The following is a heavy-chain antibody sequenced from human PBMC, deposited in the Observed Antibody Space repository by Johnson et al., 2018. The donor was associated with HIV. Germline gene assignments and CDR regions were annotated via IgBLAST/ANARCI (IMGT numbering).Heavy chain of an antibody. CDR1: GFTFGDYA. J-gene: IGHJ3*02. V-gene: IGHV3-49*03. CDR2: IRSKAYGGTT. CDR3: AREWGLYSSGWYVYAFDI. Sequence: VQLVESGGGVVQPGRSLRLSCAASGFTFGDYAMSWFRQAPGKGLEWVGFIRSKAYGGTTEYAASVKGRFTISRDDSKNTLYLQMNSLRAEDTAVYYCAREWGLYSSGWYVYAFDIWGQGTMVAVSS. D-gene: IGHD6-19*01.